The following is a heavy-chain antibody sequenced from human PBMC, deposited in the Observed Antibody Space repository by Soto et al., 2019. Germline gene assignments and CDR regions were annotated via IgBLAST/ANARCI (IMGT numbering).Heavy chain of an antibody. J-gene: IGHJ5*02. CDR1: GGSITSSSYY. V-gene: IGHV4-39*01. CDR3: ATQEVGGSYVYTFDP. D-gene: IGHD1-26*01. Sequence: KTSETLSLTCTVSGGSITSSSYYWGWIRQPPGKGLEWIGSIYYSGCTYYNPSLKSRVTISVDTSKNQFSLKLSSVTAADTAVYYCATQEVGGSYVYTFDPWGQGTLVTVSS. CDR2: IYYSGCT.